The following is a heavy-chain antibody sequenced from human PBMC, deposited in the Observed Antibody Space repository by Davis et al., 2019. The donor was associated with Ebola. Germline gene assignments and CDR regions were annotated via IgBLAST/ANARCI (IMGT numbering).Heavy chain of an antibody. V-gene: IGHV1-18*04. J-gene: IGHJ3*02. CDR1: GYTFTSFG. CDR3: TTPGGQDSGYDVFDI. Sequence: ASVKVSCKASGYTFTSFGISWVRQAPGQGLEWMGWINPYIGNTNYAQSLQGRVTMTTETSTGTVYMDLSSLRSEDTALYYCTTPGGQDSGYDVFDIWGQGTMVTVSS. CDR2: INPYIGNT. D-gene: IGHD5-12*01.